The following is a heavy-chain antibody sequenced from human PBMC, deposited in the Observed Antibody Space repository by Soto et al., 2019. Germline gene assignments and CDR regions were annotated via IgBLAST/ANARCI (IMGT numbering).Heavy chain of an antibody. CDR1: GFSLSDHY. J-gene: IGHJ4*02. D-gene: IGHD3-10*01. CDR3: SRDFTASGTDGVDY. CDR2: SRNKANSYTT. V-gene: IGHV3-72*01. Sequence: EVQLVESGGGLVQPGGSLRLSCTASGFSLSDHYVDWVRQAPGKGLEWVGRSRNKANSYTTEYAASVRGRFTISRDDSRNSLYLQMDSLKTDDTAVYYCSRDFTASGTDGVDYWGQGTLVTVSS.